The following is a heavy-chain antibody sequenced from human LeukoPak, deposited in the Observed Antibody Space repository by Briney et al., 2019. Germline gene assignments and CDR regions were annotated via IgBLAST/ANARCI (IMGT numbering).Heavy chain of an antibody. CDR3: ARADRLHGGPYLIGP. CDR2: INPNSGGT. V-gene: IGHV1-2*02. D-gene: IGHD2-21*01. J-gene: IGHJ5*02. CDR1: GYSFTDYY. Sequence: GASVKVSCKTSGYSFTDYYMHWVRQAPGQGLEWMGWINPNSGGTSSAQKFQGRVTMTRDTSISTVYMAVSWLTSDHTAIYYCARADRLHGGPYLIGPWGQGTLVTVSS.